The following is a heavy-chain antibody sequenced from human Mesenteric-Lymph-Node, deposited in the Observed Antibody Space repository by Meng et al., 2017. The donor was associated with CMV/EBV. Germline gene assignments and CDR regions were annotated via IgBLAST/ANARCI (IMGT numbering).Heavy chain of an antibody. V-gene: IGHV3-21*01. CDR1: GFTFSTYW. CDR3: ARAGYDFRSGYYGMDV. J-gene: IGHJ6*02. Sequence: GESLKISCAASGFTFSTYWMNWIRQAPGKGLEWVSSLSSDNNYINYADSVQGRFTISRDNAKSSLYLQMNSLRVDDTAVYYCARAGYDFRSGYYGMDVWGQGTTVTVSS. D-gene: IGHD3-3*01. CDR2: LSSDNNYI.